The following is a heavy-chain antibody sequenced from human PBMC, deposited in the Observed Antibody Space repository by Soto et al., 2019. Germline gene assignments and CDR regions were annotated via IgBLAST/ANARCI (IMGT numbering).Heavy chain of an antibody. CDR2: INPNTGGT. J-gene: IGHJ6*02. CDR3: ARLLSITIFGVVPDV. CDR1: GYIFTDYY. D-gene: IGHD3-3*01. Sequence: WASVKVSCKASGYIFTDYYIHWVRQAPGQGLDWMGWINPNTGGTNYAQKFQDRVTMTRDTSTSTAYMELSRLRSDDTAVYYCARLLSITIFGVVPDVWGQGTTVTVSS. V-gene: IGHV1-2*02.